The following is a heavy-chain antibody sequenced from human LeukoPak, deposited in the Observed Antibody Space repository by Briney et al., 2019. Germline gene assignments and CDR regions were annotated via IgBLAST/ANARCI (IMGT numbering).Heavy chain of an antibody. CDR1: GGSISNYY. Sequence: SETLSLTCTVSGGSISNYYWSWIRQPPGKGLEWIGYIYYSGSTNYNPSLKSRVTISVDTSKNQFSLKLSSVTAAVTAVYYCARAYWNYRGPFDYWGQGTLVTVSS. CDR3: ARAYWNYRGPFDY. V-gene: IGHV4-59*01. J-gene: IGHJ4*02. D-gene: IGHD1-7*01. CDR2: IYYSGST.